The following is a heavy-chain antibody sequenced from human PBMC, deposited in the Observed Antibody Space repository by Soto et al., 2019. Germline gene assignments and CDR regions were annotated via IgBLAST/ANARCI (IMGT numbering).Heavy chain of an antibody. V-gene: IGHV4-39*01. Sequence: QLQLQESGPGLVKPSETLSLTCTVPGGSISSSSYYWGWIRQPPGKGLEWIGSIYYSGSTYYNPSLKSRVTISVDTSKNQFSLKLSSVTAAVTAMYYCARRGKQHMVYYYYYMDVWGKGSTVTVSS. CDR1: GGSISSSSYY. D-gene: IGHD2-21*01. CDR3: ARRGKQHMVYYYYYMDV. CDR2: IYYSGST. J-gene: IGHJ6*03.